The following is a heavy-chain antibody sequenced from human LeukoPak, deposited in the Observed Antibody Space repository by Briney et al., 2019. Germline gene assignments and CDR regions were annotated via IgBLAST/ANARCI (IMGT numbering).Heavy chain of an antibody. CDR1: GFTFSSYW. V-gene: IGHV3-7*04. D-gene: IGHD1-26*01. CDR2: IKQDGSEI. J-gene: IGHJ4*02. Sequence: PGGCLRLSCAASGFTFSSYWMSWVRQAPGKGLEWVANIKQDGSEINYVDSVKGRFTISRDNAKNSLYLQMKSLRAEDTAVYYCARGMGAPDYWGQGTLVTVSS. CDR3: ARGMGAPDY.